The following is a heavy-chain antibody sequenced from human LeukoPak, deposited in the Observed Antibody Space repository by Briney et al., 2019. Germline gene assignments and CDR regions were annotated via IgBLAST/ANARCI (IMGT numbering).Heavy chain of an antibody. V-gene: IGHV4-39*01. Sequence: SETLSLTCSVSGGSISSNNYYGGWIRQPPGKGLEWIGSIYHSRSTYYNPSLKSRVTISVDTSKNQFSLKLDSVTAADTAVYYCARHALVTAISTYNWFDPWGQGTLVTVSS. D-gene: IGHD2-21*02. J-gene: IGHJ5*02. CDR1: GGSISSNNYY. CDR2: IYHSRST. CDR3: ARHALVTAISTYNWFDP.